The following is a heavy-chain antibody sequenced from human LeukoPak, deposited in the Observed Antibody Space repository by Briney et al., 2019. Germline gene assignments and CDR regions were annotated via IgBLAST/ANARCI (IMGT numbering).Heavy chain of an antibody. CDR1: GFTFSSYG. D-gene: IGHD2-15*01. Sequence: GGSLRLSCAASGFTFSSYGMHWVRQAPGKGLEWVAVISYDGSNKFYADSVRGRFTISRDNSKNTLFLQMNSLRAEDTAVYYCARSPGYCSGGSCYQYDYWDQGTLVTVSS. CDR2: ISYDGSNK. V-gene: IGHV3-30*12. J-gene: IGHJ4*02. CDR3: ARSPGYCSGGSCYQYDY.